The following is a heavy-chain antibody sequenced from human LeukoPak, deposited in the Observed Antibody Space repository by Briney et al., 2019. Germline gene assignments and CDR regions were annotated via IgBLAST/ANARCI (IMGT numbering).Heavy chain of an antibody. D-gene: IGHD1-26*01. CDR1: GGSISSSSYY. V-gene: IGHV4-39*02. J-gene: IGHJ4*02. CDR3: ARELGIVRYFDY. CDR2: IYYSGST. Sequence: SETLSLTCTVSGGSISSSSYYWGWIRQPPGKGLEWIGSIYYSGSTYYNPSLKSRVTISVDTSKNQFSLKLSSVTAADTAVYYCARELGIVRYFDYWGQGTLVTVSS.